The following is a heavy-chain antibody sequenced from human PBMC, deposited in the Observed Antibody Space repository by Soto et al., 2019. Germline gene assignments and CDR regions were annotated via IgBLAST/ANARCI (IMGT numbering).Heavy chain of an antibody. J-gene: IGHJ6*02. CDR1: GYSFTSYW. Sequence: GESLKISCKGSGYSFTSYWIGWVRQMPGKGLEWMGIIYPGDSDTRYSPSFQGQVTISADKSISTAYLQWSSLKASDTAMYYCARSTAILPSANYYYYYGMDVWGQGTTVTVSS. V-gene: IGHV5-51*01. D-gene: IGHD2-8*02. CDR3: ARSTAILPSANYYYYYGMDV. CDR2: IYPGDSDT.